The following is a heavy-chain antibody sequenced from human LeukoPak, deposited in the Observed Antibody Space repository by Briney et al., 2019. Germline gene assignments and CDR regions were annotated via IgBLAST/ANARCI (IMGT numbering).Heavy chain of an antibody. CDR1: GGTFSSYA. D-gene: IGHD3-22*01. CDR3: AGGYYYDSSGYYLFDY. V-gene: IGHV1-69*13. J-gene: IGHJ4*02. Sequence: GASVTVSFTASGGTFSSYAISWVRQAPGQGLEWMGGIIPIFGTANYAQKFQGRVTITADESTSTAYMELSSLRSEDTAVYYCAGGYYYDSSGYYLFDYWGQGTLVTVSS. CDR2: IIPIFGTA.